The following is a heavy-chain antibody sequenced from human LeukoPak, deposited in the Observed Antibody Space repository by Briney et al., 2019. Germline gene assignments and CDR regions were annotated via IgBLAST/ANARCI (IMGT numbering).Heavy chain of an antibody. J-gene: IGHJ4*02. Sequence: QPGGSLRLSCAASGFPFSSYAMNWVRQAPGKGLEWVSVIAGSDGFTQYADSVKGRFTISRDNSKNTVYLRMNRLRVEDTALYYCVRSLDYWGQGTLVTVSS. V-gene: IGHV3-23*01. CDR2: IAGSDGFT. CDR3: VRSLDY. CDR1: GFPFSSYA.